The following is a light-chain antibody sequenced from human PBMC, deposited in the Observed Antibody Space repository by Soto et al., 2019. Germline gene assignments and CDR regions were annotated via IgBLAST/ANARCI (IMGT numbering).Light chain of an antibody. J-gene: IGKJ4*01. CDR2: GAS. Sequence: EIVLTQSPGTLSVSPGERATLFCRASQSVGRNYLAWYQQKPGQAPRLLIYGASSRATDIPDRFSSSGSGTDFTLTISRLEPEDFVVYYCQQYASSPLTFGGGTKVETK. V-gene: IGKV3-20*01. CDR1: QSVGRNY. CDR3: QQYASSPLT.